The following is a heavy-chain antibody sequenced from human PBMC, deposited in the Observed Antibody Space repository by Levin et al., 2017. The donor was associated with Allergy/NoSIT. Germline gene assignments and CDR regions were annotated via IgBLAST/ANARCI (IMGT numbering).Heavy chain of an antibody. J-gene: IGHJ3*02. Sequence: VASVKVSCKASGYTFTSYYIHWVRQAPGQGLEWMAIINPSSGRITYAQKFQGRVTMTRDTSTSTVYMELNSLTSEDTAVYYCARDSTEVAGTGGAFDIWGQGTMVTVSS. D-gene: IGHD6-19*01. CDR1: GYTFTSYY. CDR3: ARDSTEVAGTGGAFDI. CDR2: INPSSGRI. V-gene: IGHV1-46*01.